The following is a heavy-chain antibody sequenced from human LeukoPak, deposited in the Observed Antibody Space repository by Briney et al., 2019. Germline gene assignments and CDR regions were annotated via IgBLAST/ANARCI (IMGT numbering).Heavy chain of an antibody. CDR1: GYTFTTYG. V-gene: IGHV1-18*01. D-gene: IGHD4-23*01. Sequence: ASVKVSCKASGYTFTTYGISWVRQAPGQGLEWMGWISPYNGDTNYAQKLQGRVTMTTDTSTSTAYMELRSLRDDDTAVYFCARGPSFGNSLSYYYYYMDVWAKGTAVTVSS. CDR2: ISPYNGDT. J-gene: IGHJ6*03. CDR3: ARGPSFGNSLSYYYYYMDV.